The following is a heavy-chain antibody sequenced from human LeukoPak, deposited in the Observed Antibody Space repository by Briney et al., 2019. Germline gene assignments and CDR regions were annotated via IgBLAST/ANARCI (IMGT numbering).Heavy chain of an antibody. Sequence: SVTVSCKASGYTFTSYGISWVRQAPGQGLKWMGGIIPIFGTANYAQKFQGRVTITADESTSTAYMELSSLRSEDTAVYYCARGVWGSLFDPWGQGTLVTVSS. CDR2: IIPIFGTA. D-gene: IGHD3-16*01. CDR1: GYTFTSYG. J-gene: IGHJ5*02. CDR3: ARGVWGSLFDP. V-gene: IGHV1-69*13.